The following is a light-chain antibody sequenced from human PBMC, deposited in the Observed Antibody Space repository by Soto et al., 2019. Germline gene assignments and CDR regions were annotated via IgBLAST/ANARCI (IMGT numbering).Light chain of an antibody. J-gene: IGLJ1*01. Sequence: SYELTQPPSVSVAPGQTGRITCGGRNIGSKSVHWYQLKPGQAPVLVVYDDSARPSGIPERFSGSNSGNTATLTISRVEAGDEADYYCQVWDSSSDHYVFGSVTKVTVL. CDR1: NIGSKS. CDR3: QVWDSSSDHYV. V-gene: IGLV3-21*02. CDR2: DDS.